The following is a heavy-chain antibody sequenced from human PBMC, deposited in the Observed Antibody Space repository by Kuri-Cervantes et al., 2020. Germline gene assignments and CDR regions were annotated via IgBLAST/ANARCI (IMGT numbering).Heavy chain of an antibody. CDR2: ISYDGRNK. CDR3: AREAGILRFLEWPWGDAFDI. Sequence: ASSRFTFTNHGMHGVRQAPGKRLECGAFISYDGRNKEYTESVKGRFTISRDNSKNTLYVQMNSLRVEDTAVYYCAREAGILRFLEWPWGDAFDIWGQGTMVTVSS. D-gene: IGHD3-3*01. V-gene: IGHV3-30*03. J-gene: IGHJ3*02. CDR1: RFTFTNHG.